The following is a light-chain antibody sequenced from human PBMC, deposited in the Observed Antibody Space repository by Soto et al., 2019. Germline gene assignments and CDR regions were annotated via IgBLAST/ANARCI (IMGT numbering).Light chain of an antibody. CDR2: DAS. V-gene: IGKV3-15*01. J-gene: IGKJ1*01. CDR3: QQYIYWPRT. CDR1: QSVSIH. Sequence: ETVMTQSPGTLSVSLGERATLSCRASQSVSIHLAWYQQKPGQAPRLLIYDASTRATGVPARFSGSGSGTEFTLTITSLQSEDFAVYYCQQYIYWPRTFGQGTKVDIK.